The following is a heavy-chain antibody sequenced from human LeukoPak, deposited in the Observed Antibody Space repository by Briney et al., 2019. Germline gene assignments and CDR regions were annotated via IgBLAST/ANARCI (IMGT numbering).Heavy chain of an antibody. J-gene: IGHJ4*02. CDR1: GFTFSSYS. CDR3: ARLLGVSAVDF. CDR2: IRSDGNT. Sequence: GGSLRLSCAASGFTFSSYSMYWVRQTPRKGLEWVSEIRSDGNTYYADSVKGRFAISRDNSKNTLFFQMHSLRVEDTAIYYCARLLGVSAVDFWVRGTLVSASS. V-gene: IGHV3-23*01. D-gene: IGHD3-10*01.